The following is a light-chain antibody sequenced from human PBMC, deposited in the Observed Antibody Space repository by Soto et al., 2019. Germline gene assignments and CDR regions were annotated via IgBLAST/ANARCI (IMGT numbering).Light chain of an antibody. J-gene: IGKJ1*01. CDR3: QQNYNTLWT. Sequence: DIQMTQSPSSLSASVGDRVTISCRASQTIDIYLNWYQQRPNEAPRLLIYAASSLQSGVPSRFSGSGSGTDFTLIINSFQPEDFATYYCQQNYNTLWTFGQGTKVEIK. V-gene: IGKV1-39*01. CDR1: QTIDIY. CDR2: AAS.